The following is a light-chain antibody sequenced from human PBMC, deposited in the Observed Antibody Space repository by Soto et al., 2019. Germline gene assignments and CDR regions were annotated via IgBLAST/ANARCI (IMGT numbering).Light chain of an antibody. J-gene: IGLJ1*01. V-gene: IGLV2-14*01. CDR2: EVS. CDR1: SNDVGGFNY. CDR3: SSYTSYTSYV. Sequence: QSVLTQPASVSGSPGQSITISCTGTSNDVGGFNYVSWFQQHPGKAPKLIISEVSYRPSGVSHRFSGSKSGNTASLTISGLQAEDEADYYCSSYTSYTSYVFGTGTKVTV.